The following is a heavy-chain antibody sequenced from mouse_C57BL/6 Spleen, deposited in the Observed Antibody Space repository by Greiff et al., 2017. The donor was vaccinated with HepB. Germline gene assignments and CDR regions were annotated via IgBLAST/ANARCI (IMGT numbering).Heavy chain of an antibody. CDR2: IYPGDGDT. V-gene: IGHV1-82*01. CDR3: ASYYSNYDLFDY. J-gene: IGHJ3*01. D-gene: IGHD2-5*01. CDR1: GYAFSSSW. Sequence: VQLQQSGPALVKPGASVNIPCKASGYAFSSSWLNWVKQRPGKGLEWFGRIYPGDGDTNYNGKFKGKATLTADKSSSTAYMQLSSLTSEDSAVYFCASYYSNYDLFDYWGQGTLVTVSA.